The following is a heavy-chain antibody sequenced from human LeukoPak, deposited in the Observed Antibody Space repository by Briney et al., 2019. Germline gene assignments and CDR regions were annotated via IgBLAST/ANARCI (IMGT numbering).Heavy chain of an antibody. V-gene: IGHV3-64*01. CDR1: GFTFSSYA. Sequence: PGGSLRLSCAASGFTFSSYAMHWVRQAPGKGLEYVSAISSNGGSTYYANSVKGRFTISRDNSKNTLYLQMNSLRAEDTAVYYCAQHDYGDYFPYYMDVWGKGTTVTVSS. CDR3: AQHDYGDYFPYYMDV. J-gene: IGHJ6*03. D-gene: IGHD4-17*01. CDR2: ISSNGGST.